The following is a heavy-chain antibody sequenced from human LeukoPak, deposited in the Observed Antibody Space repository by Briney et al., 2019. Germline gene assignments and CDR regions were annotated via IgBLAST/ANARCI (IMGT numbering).Heavy chain of an antibody. V-gene: IGHV3-66*01. CDR1: GFIVSSNY. CDR2: ICSAGST. CDR3: ARETDLSSGWSSQGFDY. Sequence: GGSLRLSCAASGFIVSSNYMSWVRQAPGKGLEWVSGICSAGSTYYAGSVKGRFTISRDNSNNTLFLQMDTLRAEDTAVYYCARETDLSSGWSSQGFDYWGQGTLVTVSS. J-gene: IGHJ4*02. D-gene: IGHD6-13*01.